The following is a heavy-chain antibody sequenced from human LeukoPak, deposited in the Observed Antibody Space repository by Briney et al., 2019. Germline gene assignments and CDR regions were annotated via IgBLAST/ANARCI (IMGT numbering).Heavy chain of an antibody. D-gene: IGHD2-2*01. CDR3: ARETWEEDSSTSVDY. CDR1: GGSISSYY. Sequence: SETLSLTCTVSGGSISSYYWGWIRQPPGKGLEWIGSIYHSGSTYYNPSLKSRVTISVDTSKNQFSLKLSSVTAADTAVYYCARETWEEDSSTSVDYWGQGTLVTVSS. J-gene: IGHJ4*02. V-gene: IGHV4-38-2*02. CDR2: IYHSGST.